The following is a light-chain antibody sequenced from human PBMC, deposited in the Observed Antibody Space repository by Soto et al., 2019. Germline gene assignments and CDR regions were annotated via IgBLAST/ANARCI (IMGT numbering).Light chain of an antibody. CDR2: GAS. J-gene: IGKJ1*01. CDR3: QQYLSPVT. Sequence: EIVLTQSPGSLSLSPGQRATLSCRASQSVDTTFFAWYQKKPGQAPRLLIYGASKRATGIPDRFSGSGSGTDFTLIISRLVPQDFARYYCQQYLSPVTFGQGTKVEIK. V-gene: IGKV3-20*01. CDR1: QSVDTTF.